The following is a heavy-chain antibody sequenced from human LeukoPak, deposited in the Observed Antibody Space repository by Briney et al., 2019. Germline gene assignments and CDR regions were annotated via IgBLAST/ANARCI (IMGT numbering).Heavy chain of an antibody. CDR1: GGSVSSENYY. D-gene: IGHD1-1*01. J-gene: IGHJ4*02. Sequence: SETLSLTCSVSGGSVSSENYYWSWIRQPPGKGLEWIGYVDYSGSTSYNPSLKRRVTISVDMSKNQFSLKVMYLTAADTAVYYCARGIRTGYGYWGQGTLVTVSS. CDR2: VDYSGST. CDR3: ARGIRTGYGY. V-gene: IGHV4-61*01.